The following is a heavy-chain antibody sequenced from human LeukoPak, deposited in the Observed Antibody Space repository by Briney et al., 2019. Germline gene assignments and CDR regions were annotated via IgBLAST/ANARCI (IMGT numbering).Heavy chain of an antibody. CDR1: GGSISSYY. Sequence: TPSETLSLTCTVSGGSISSYYWSWIRQPPGKGLEWIGYIYYSGSTNYNPSLKSRVTISVDTSKNQFSLKLSSVTAADTAVYYCAREVAVAGKSVWFDPWGQGTLVTVSS. CDR2: IYYSGST. V-gene: IGHV4-59*01. D-gene: IGHD6-19*01. J-gene: IGHJ5*02. CDR3: AREVAVAGKSVWFDP.